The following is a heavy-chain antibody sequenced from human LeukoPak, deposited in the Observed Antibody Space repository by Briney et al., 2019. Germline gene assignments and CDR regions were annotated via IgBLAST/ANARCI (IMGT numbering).Heavy chain of an antibody. CDR2: IKQDGSEK. V-gene: IGHV3-7*03. CDR1: KFTFSSYW. D-gene: IGHD6-13*01. J-gene: IGHJ3*02. Sequence: PGGSLRLSCAASKFTFSSYWMSWVRQAPGKGLEWVANIKQDGSEKYYVDSVKGRFTISRDNAKNSLYLQMNSLRSEDTAVYYCARALSSSHLPSAFDIWGQGTMVTVSS. CDR3: ARALSSSHLPSAFDI.